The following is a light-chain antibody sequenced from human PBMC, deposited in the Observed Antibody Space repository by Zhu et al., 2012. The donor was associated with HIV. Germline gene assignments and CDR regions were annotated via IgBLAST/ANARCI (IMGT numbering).Light chain of an antibody. CDR1: QSIGRY. V-gene: IGKV3-11*01. CDR2: DAS. CDR3: QHLTLYPT. Sequence: IVLTQSPPTLSLSPGERATLSCRASQSIGRYLVWYQHKPGQAPRLLMYDASTTAPGISARFSGSGSGTDLTLTISSLQPEDFATYFCQHLTLYPTFGGGSKVEIK. J-gene: IGKJ4*01.